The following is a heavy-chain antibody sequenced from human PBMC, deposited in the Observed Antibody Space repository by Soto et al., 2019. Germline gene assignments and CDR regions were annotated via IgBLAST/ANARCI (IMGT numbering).Heavy chain of an antibody. D-gene: IGHD6-19*01. J-gene: IGHJ4*02. CDR3: ATTGGSGWHENS. Sequence: SETLSLTCTVSGGSISGYYWNWIRQPPGKGLEWIGYIYYSGSTYYNPSLKSRVTISVDTSKNQFSLKLSSVTAADAAVYYCATTGGSGWHENSWGQGTLVTVSS. V-gene: IGHV4-59*04. CDR2: IYYSGST. CDR1: GGSISGYY.